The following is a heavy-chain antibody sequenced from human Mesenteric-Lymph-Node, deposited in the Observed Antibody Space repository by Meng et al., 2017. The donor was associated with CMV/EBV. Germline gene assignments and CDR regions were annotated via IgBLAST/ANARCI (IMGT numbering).Heavy chain of an antibody. D-gene: IGHD1-26*01. CDR2: ISSTSSSYI. CDR1: GFTFSSYW. Sequence: GESLKISCAASGFTFSSYWMHWVRQAPGKGLEWVSLISSTSSSYIYYADSLQGRFTISRDNAKNSLYLQMNSLRAEDTAVYYCARANGSYLDAFDIWGRGTLVTVSS. J-gene: IGHJ3*02. CDR3: ARANGSYLDAFDI. V-gene: IGHV3-21*01.